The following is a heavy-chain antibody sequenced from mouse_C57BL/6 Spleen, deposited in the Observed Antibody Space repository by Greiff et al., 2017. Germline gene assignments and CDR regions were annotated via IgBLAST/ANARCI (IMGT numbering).Heavy chain of an antibody. V-gene: IGHV1-15*01. J-gene: IGHJ3*01. D-gene: IGHD2-4*01. CDR2: IDPETGGT. CDR1: GYTFTDYE. Sequence: QVQLQQSGAELVRPGASVTLSCKASGYTFTDYEMHWVKQTPVHGLEWIGAIDPETGGTAYNQKFKGKAILTADKSSSTASMELRSLTSEESAVYYCTRWGEDYVAWFAYWGQGTLVTVSA. CDR3: TRWGEDYVAWFAY.